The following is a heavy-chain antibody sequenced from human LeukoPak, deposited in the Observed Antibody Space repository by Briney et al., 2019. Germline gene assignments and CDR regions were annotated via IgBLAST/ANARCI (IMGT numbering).Heavy chain of an antibody. CDR1: GFTFSSYW. D-gene: IGHD3-10*01. V-gene: IGHV3-7*01. CDR2: IKQDESEK. J-gene: IGHJ6*03. Sequence: GRSLRLSCAASGFTFSSYWMSWARQAPGKGLEWVANIKQDESEKYYVDSVKGRFTISRDNAKNSLYLQMNNLRAEDTAVYYCARDRGPMPGRYYYYMDVWGKGTTVTVSS. CDR3: ARDRGPMPGRYYYYMDV.